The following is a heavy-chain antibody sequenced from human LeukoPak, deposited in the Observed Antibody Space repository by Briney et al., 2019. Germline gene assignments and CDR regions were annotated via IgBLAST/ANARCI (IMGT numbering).Heavy chain of an antibody. CDR2: IKPNSGDT. CDR3: ARADSVPAGDDHYWYMDV. V-gene: IGHV1-2*02. D-gene: IGHD2-2*01. Sequence: GASVKVSCKASGFTLTDSIHWVRQDPRQGLQWMGWIKPNSGDTDYAQKFQGRVTMTRDTSISTVYMELSSLRSDDTAVYYCARADSVPAGDDHYWYMDVWGKGTTVTVSS. CDR1: GFTLTDS. J-gene: IGHJ6*03.